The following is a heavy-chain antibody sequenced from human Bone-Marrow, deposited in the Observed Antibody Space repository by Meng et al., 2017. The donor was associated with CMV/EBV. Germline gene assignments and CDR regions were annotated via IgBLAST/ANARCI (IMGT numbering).Heavy chain of an antibody. CDR1: GFTFTSYA. J-gene: IGHJ6*02. D-gene: IGHD6-6*01. Sequence: GGSLRLSCAASGFTFTSYAMQWVRQAPGKGLEWVAVISSDGGLKYYADSVKGRFTVSRDNSKNTLYLQMNSLRAEDTAVYYCARDLIAARTNYYYGMDVWGQGTTVTVSS. CDR3: ARDLIAARTNYYYGMDV. V-gene: IGHV3-30*04. CDR2: ISSDGGLK.